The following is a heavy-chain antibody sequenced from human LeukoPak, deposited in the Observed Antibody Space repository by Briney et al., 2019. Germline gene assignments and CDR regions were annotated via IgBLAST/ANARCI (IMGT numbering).Heavy chain of an antibody. CDR2: ISGSGGST. Sequence: PGGSLRLSCTASGFTFSSYSVNWVRQAPGKGLEWVSAISGSGGSTYYADSVKGRFTISRDNSKNTLYLQMNSLRAEDTAVYYCAKQQIAVAGTEWFDPWGQGTLVTVSS. V-gene: IGHV3-23*01. CDR1: GFTFSSYS. CDR3: AKQQIAVAGTEWFDP. J-gene: IGHJ5*02. D-gene: IGHD6-19*01.